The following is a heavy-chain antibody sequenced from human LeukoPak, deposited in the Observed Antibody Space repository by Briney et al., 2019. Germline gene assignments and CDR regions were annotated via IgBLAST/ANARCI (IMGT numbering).Heavy chain of an antibody. V-gene: IGHV4-39*07. CDR1: GGSISSSSYY. CDR2: IYHSGST. D-gene: IGHD3-22*01. J-gene: IGHJ4*02. Sequence: PSETLSLTCTVSGGSISSSSYYWGWIRQPPGKGLQWIGSIYHSGSTYYNPSLKSRVTISVDTSKNQFSLKLSSVTAADTAVYYCARKDYYDSSGYGIYFDYWGQGTLVTVSS. CDR3: ARKDYYDSSGYGIYFDY.